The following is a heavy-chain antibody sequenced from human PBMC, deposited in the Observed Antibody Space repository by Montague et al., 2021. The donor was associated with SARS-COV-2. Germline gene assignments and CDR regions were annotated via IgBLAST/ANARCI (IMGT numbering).Heavy chain of an antibody. CDR3: ARRVARGAFDV. CDR2: IYYRGAS. V-gene: IGHV4-39*01. J-gene: IGHJ3*01. CDR1: GGSINSSTYY. Sequence: SETLSLTCIVSGGSINSSTYYWAWIRQPPGKGLEWIATIYYRGASWSDPSLRSRVTISADTSRNQFNLKLTFVTAADMGLYYCARRVARGAFDVWGQGTMVTVSS.